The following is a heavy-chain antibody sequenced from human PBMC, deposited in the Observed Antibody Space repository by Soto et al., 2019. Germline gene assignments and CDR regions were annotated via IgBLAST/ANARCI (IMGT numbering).Heavy chain of an antibody. CDR1: GYTFTGYD. V-gene: IGHV1-2*02. J-gene: IGHJ4*02. D-gene: IGHD1-1*01. CDR2: VNCKSGDT. CDR3: ARDFATLFDS. Sequence: QVHLVQSGAEVKRPGASVKVSCKGSGYTFTGYDMHWVRQAPGQGLEWMGWVNCKSGDTSYAQKFQGRIAMTRVTSISTAYMEVTSLRSGDTAVYYCARDFATLFDSWGQGTLVTVSS.